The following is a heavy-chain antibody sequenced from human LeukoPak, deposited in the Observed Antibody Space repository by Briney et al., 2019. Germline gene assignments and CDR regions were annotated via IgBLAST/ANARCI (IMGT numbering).Heavy chain of an antibody. D-gene: IGHD3-10*01. CDR3: ARIGGSGSYSGHYFDH. V-gene: IGHV3-23*01. CDR1: GFIFSSHA. Sequence: PGGSLRLSCAASGFIFSSHAMSWVRQAPGKGLEWVSAISGSGGSTYYADSVKGRFTISRDNAKNTMYLQMNSLRAEDTAVYYCARIGGSGSYSGHYFDHWGQGTLVTVSS. CDR2: ISGSGGST. J-gene: IGHJ4*02.